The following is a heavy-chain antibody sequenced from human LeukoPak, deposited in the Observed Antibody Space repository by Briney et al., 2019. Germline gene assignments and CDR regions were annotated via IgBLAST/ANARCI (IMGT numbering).Heavy chain of an antibody. CDR2: INPNSGGT. J-gene: IGHJ4*02. V-gene: IGHV1-2*02. Sequence: ASVKVSCKASGYTFTGYYMHWVRQAPGQGLEWMGWINPNSGGTNYAQKFQGRVTMTTDTSTSTAYMELRSLRSDDTAVYYCARARLGRPVDYWGQGTLVTVSS. D-gene: IGHD6-19*01. CDR3: ARARLGRPVDY. CDR1: GYTFTGYY.